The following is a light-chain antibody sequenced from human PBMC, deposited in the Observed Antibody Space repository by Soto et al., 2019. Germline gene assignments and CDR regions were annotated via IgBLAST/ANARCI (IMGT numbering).Light chain of an antibody. J-gene: IGKJ1*01. CDR3: QQSYSNPRT. CDR1: QSISSY. Sequence: DIQMTQSPSSLSASVGARVTITCRASQSISSYLNWYQQKPGKAPKLLMYAASSLQSGVPSRFSGSGSGTDFTLTISSLQPEDFAIYYCQQSYSNPRTFGQGTKVEIK. CDR2: AAS. V-gene: IGKV1-39*01.